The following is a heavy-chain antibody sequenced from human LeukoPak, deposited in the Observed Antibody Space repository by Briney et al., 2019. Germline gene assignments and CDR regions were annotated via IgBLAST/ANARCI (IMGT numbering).Heavy chain of an antibody. Sequence: SETLSLICTVSGGSINFSTWSWAWVRQSPGKGLEWIVAIHYSGNIYYNPSLMSRVTVFVDTSKNQFSLTLSSLTATDTAVYYCARLPTGYPNWFDTWGQGTLVTVSS. V-gene: IGHV4-39*01. J-gene: IGHJ5*02. CDR1: GGSINFSTWS. CDR3: ARLPTGYPNWFDT. CDR2: IHYSGNI. D-gene: IGHD3-9*01.